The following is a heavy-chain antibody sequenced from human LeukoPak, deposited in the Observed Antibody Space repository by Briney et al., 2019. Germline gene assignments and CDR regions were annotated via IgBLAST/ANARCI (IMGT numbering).Heavy chain of an antibody. CDR3: ARSVNYDFWSGYYSVTNFDY. J-gene: IGHJ4*02. CDR2: IYYSGST. D-gene: IGHD3-3*01. CDR1: GGSISSYY. V-gene: IGHV4-59*08. Sequence: SETLSLTCTVSGGSISSYYWSWIRQPPGKGLEWIGYIYYSGSTNYNPSLKSRVTISVDTSKNQFSLKLSSVTAADTAVYYCARSVNYDFWSGYYSVTNFDYWGQGTLVTVSS.